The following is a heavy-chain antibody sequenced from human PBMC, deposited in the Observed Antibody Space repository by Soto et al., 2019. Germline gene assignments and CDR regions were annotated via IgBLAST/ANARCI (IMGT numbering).Heavy chain of an antibody. D-gene: IGHD3-10*01. CDR1: GLTFSSYW. J-gene: IGHJ4*02. CDR3: ARDEGFGESKRGFDY. CDR2: INRDGSSA. Sequence: EVQLLESAGGLVQPGGSLRLSCAASGLTFSSYWMHWVRQAPGKGLVWVSSINRDGSSAYYADSVKGRITISRDNGKNTLYLQMNSLRSEDTAVYYCARDEGFGESKRGFDYWGQGTLVTVSS. V-gene: IGHV3-74*01.